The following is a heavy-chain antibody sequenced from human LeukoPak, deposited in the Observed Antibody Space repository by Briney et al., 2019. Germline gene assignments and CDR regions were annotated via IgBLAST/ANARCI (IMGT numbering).Heavy chain of an antibody. CDR3: ARARAAYCSNGVCCHFDY. J-gene: IGHJ4*02. Sequence: GGSLRLSCTASGFIFSSYWMTWVRPAPGGGLEWVSNIKQDGSEKCYVDSVKGRFTISRDNAKNSLYLQMSSLRAEDTAVYYCARARAAYCSNGVCCHFDYWGQGTLVTVSS. V-gene: IGHV3-7*05. CDR1: GFIFSSYW. CDR2: IKQDGSEK. D-gene: IGHD2-8*01.